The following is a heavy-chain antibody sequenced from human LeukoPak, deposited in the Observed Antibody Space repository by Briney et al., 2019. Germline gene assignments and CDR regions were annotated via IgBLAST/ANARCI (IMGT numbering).Heavy chain of an antibody. D-gene: IGHD6-19*01. CDR2: IPNDRRNN. V-gene: IGHV3-30*03. Sequence: GGSLRLSCAASGFSFSTYGMHWVRQAPGKGLEWVAVIPNDRRNNYYADSVKGRFTISRDNSKNTLYLQMNSLRAEDTAVYYCARGMYSSGWYSDYWGQGTLVTVSS. CDR3: ARGMYSSGWYSDY. J-gene: IGHJ4*02. CDR1: GFSFSTYG.